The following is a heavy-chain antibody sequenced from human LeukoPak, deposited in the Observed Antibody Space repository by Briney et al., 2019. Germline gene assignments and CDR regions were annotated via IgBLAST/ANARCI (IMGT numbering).Heavy chain of an antibody. CDR3: ASRGIAVAGRETYYFDY. D-gene: IGHD6-19*01. J-gene: IGHJ4*02. Sequence: GESLKISCKGSGYSFTSYWIGWVRQMPGKGLEWMGIIYPGDSDTRYSPSFQGQVTISADKSISTAYLQWSSLKASDTAMYYCASRGIAVAGRETYYFDYWGQGTLVTVSS. CDR1: GYSFTSYW. V-gene: IGHV5-51*01. CDR2: IYPGDSDT.